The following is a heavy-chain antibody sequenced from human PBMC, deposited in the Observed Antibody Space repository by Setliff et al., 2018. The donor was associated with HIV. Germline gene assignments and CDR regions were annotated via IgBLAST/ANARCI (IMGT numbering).Heavy chain of an antibody. CDR3: ARDQGRPTGSWWDQASSWYLDS. J-gene: IGHJ5*01. V-gene: IGHV4-39*07. CDR1: GASVSSSSYH. Sequence: SETLSLTCSVSGASVSSSSYHWGWVRQPPRKGLEWIGSVYYNGRTYYNLPLRRRLTLSVDMPKNQFSLKLTSMTAADTAIYFCARDQGRPTGSWWDQASSWYLDSWGQGVLVTVSS. CDR2: VYYNGRT. D-gene: IGHD6-13*01.